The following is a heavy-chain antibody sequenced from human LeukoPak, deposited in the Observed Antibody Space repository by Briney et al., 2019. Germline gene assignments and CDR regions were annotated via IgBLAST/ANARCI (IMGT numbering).Heavy chain of an antibody. V-gene: IGHV4-61*02. CDR3: ASQKRGLQSTADY. Sequence: SETLSLTCTVSGGSISSGSYYWSWIRQPAGKGLEWIGRIYTSGSTNYNPSLKSRVTTSVDTSKNQFSLKRSSVTAADTAVYYCASQKRGLQSTADYWGQGTLVTVSS. CDR1: GGSISSGSYY. D-gene: IGHD5-24*01. J-gene: IGHJ4*02. CDR2: IYTSGST.